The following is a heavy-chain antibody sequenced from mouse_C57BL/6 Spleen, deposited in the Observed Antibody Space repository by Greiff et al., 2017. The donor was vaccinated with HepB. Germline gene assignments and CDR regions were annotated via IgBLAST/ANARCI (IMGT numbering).Heavy chain of an antibody. V-gene: IGHV1-82*01. D-gene: IGHD1-1*02. CDR3: ARSDYYFDY. J-gene: IGHJ2*01. CDR1: GYAFSSSW. Sequence: QVQLQQSGPELVKPGASVKISCKASGYAFSSSWMNWVKQRPGKGLEWIGRISPGDGDTNYNGKFKGKATLTADKSSSTAYMQLSSLTSEASAVYFCARSDYYFDYWGQGTTLTVSS. CDR2: ISPGDGDT.